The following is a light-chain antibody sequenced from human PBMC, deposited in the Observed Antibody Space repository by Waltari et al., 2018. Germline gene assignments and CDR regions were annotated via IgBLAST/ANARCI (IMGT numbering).Light chain of an antibody. J-gene: IGLJ2*01. Sequence: QSVLTQPPSVSAAPGQKVTISCSGSSSNIRNFYVSWYQQFPGTAPKLLIFDNDKRPAGTPDRFSGSKSGASATLGITGLQTGDEADYYCGTWDGGLNAVVVGGGTKLTVL. CDR3: GTWDGGLNAVV. CDR1: SSNIRNFY. CDR2: DND. V-gene: IGLV1-51*01.